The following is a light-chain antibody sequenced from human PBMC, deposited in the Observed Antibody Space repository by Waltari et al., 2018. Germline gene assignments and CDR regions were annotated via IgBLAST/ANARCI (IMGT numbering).Light chain of an antibody. CDR3: CSYGSSSSWV. CDR2: EVS. J-gene: IGLJ3*02. CDR1: SSDVGSYNL. Sequence: QSALTQPASVSGSPVQSITISCSGTSSDVGSYNLVSWYQHHPGKAPKLIIFEVSKRPSGVSNRFSASKSGNTASLTVSGLQAEDEADYYCCSYGSSSSWVFGGGTKLTVL. V-gene: IGLV2-23*02.